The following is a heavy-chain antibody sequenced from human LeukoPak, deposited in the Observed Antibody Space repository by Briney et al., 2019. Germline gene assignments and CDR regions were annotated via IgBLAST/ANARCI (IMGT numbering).Heavy chain of an antibody. CDR2: IYHSGST. Sequence: PSETLSLTCTVSGGSISSSYHWGWIRQPPGKGLEWIGSIYHSGSTYYNPSLKSRVTISVDTSKNQFSLKLRSVTAADTAVYYCASGSSWYGTEFDYWGQGTLVTVSS. CDR1: GGSISSSYH. D-gene: IGHD6-13*01. CDR3: ASGSSWYGTEFDY. V-gene: IGHV4-38-2*02. J-gene: IGHJ4*02.